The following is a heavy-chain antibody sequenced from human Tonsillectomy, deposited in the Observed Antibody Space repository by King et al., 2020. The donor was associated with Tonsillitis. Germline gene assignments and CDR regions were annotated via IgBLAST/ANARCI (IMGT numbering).Heavy chain of an antibody. CDR1: GGSINSNY. Sequence: QLQESGPGLVKPSETLSLTFTVSGGSINSNYCDWIRQSAGKGLDGIGLIYTSGSTNYNPSLHSRATMSVDTSKNQFSPKLSSVTAADTAVNYCARDVVPIVGTTVFDYWGQGTLVTVSS. D-gene: IGHD1-26*01. CDR3: ARDVVPIVGTTVFDY. CDR2: IYTSGST. J-gene: IGHJ4*02. V-gene: IGHV4-4*07.